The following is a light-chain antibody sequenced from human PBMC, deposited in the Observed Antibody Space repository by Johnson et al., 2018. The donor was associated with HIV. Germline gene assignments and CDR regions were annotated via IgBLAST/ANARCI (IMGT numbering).Light chain of an antibody. Sequence: QSVLTQPPSVSAAPGQKVTISCSASNSNIVNIYISWYQQLPGAAPKLFIYDNHKRPSGIPDRFSGSKSGTSATLAITGLQTGDEADYYCGTWDSSLGVYVFGTGTKFTVL. V-gene: IGLV1-51*01. J-gene: IGLJ1*01. CDR2: DNH. CDR3: GTWDSSLGVYV. CDR1: NSNIVNIY.